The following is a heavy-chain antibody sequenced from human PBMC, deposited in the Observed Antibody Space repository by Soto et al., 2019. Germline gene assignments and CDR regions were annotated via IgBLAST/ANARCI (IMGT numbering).Heavy chain of an antibody. CDR2: INAGNGNT. D-gene: IGHD2-15*01. Sequence: QVQLVQSGAEVKKPGASVKVSCKASGYTFTSYAMHWVRQAPGQRLEWMGWINAGNGNTKYSQKFQGRVTITRDTSASTDYMELCSLRSEDTAVYYCAREGYCSDGSCYWYYYYYGMDVW. CDR3: AREGYCSDGSCYWYYYYYGMDV. J-gene: IGHJ6*01. CDR1: GYTFTSYA. V-gene: IGHV1-3*01.